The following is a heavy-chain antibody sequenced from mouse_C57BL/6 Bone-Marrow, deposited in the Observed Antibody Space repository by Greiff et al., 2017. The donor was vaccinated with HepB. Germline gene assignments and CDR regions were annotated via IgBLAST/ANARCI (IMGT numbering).Heavy chain of an antibody. CDR1: GYTFTGYW. V-gene: IGHV1-9*01. Sequence: VKLVEPGAELMKPGASVKLSCKATGYTFTGYWIDWVKQRPGHGLEWIGEILPGSGSTKYNEKFKGKATFTADTSSNTAYMQLSSLTTEDSAIYSCSRVWAFVYALDYWGQGTTVTVSS. D-gene: IGHD2-10*02. CDR3: SRVWAFVYALDY. CDR2: ILPGSGST. J-gene: IGHJ4*01.